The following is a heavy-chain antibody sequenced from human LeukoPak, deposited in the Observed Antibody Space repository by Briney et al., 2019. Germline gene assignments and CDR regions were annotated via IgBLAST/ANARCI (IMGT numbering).Heavy chain of an antibody. CDR2: IYYSGST. Sequence: SETLSLTCSVSGYSVSSGFYWGWIRQPPGKGLEWIGSIYYSGSTYYNPSLRSRVTISVDTSKNQFSLKLSSVTAADTAVYYCARANYYDSSGYSRGAFDIWGQGTMVTVSS. CDR1: GYSVSSGFY. D-gene: IGHD3-22*01. CDR3: ARANYYDSSGYSRGAFDI. J-gene: IGHJ3*02. V-gene: IGHV4-38-2*02.